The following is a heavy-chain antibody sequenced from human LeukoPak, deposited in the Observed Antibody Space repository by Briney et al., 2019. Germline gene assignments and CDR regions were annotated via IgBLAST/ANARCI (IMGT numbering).Heavy chain of an antibody. Sequence: GASVKVSCKASGDTFTSYYMHWVRQAPGQGLECMGIINPSGTSTSYVQKFQGRVTMTRDMSTSTVYMELSSLRSEDTAVYYCARGRHYYDSSDYYYEGDAFDIWGQGTMVTVSS. V-gene: IGHV1-46*01. D-gene: IGHD3-22*01. CDR2: INPSGTST. J-gene: IGHJ3*02. CDR3: ARGRHYYDSSDYYYEGDAFDI. CDR1: GDTFTSYY.